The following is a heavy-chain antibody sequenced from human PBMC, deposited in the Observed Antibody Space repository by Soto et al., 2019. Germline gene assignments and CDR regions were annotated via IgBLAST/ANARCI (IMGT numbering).Heavy chain of an antibody. V-gene: IGHV3-21*01. CDR2: ITSSSSYI. D-gene: IGHD2-21*02. Sequence: GRSLRLSCAASGFTFSLYSMIWVRQAPGKGLEWVASITSSSSYIYYEDSLKGRFTISRDNAKNSLFLQLDSLRAEDTAVYYYSRQVYTVVTPFAYWGQRSLVTGSA. CDR3: SRQVYTVVTPFAY. J-gene: IGHJ4*02. CDR1: GFTFSLYS.